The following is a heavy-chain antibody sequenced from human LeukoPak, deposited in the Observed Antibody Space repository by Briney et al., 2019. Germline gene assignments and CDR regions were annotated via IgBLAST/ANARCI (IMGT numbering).Heavy chain of an antibody. CDR2: IGPDGSEK. J-gene: IGHJ4*02. CDR3: ASGLRGTY. V-gene: IGHV3-7*01. Sequence: GGSPRLSCAASGFTFGYYWMSWVRQAPGTGLEWVVNIGPDGSEKYYVDSVKGRFTISRDNAKGSLFLQMNSLRDEDTAVYYCASGLRGTYWGQGTLVTVSS. CDR1: GFTFGYYW. D-gene: IGHD1-1*01.